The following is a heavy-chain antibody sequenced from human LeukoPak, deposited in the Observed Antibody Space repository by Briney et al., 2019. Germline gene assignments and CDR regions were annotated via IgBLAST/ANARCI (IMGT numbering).Heavy chain of an antibody. CDR3: ARVGGFSTYYDSSGYYWFDP. V-gene: IGHV4-4*07. CDR2: MYTSGSGST. D-gene: IGHD3-22*01. Sequence: PSETLSLTCTVSGGSISAYQWSWIRQPAGKGLEWIGRMYTSGSGSTNYNPSLKSRVTMSVDTSKNQFSLNLSSVTAADTAVYYCARVGGFSTYYDSSGYYWFDPWGQGTLVTVSS. J-gene: IGHJ5*02. CDR1: GGSISAYQ.